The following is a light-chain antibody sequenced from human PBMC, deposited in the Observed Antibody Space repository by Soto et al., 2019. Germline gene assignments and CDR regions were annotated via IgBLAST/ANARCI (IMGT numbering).Light chain of an antibody. CDR1: RGHSSYA. CDR3: QTWGTGIHYV. J-gene: IGLJ1*01. Sequence: QSVLTQSPSASSSLGASVKLTCTLSRGHSSYAIAWHQQQPEKGPRYLMKLNSDGSHSKGDGIPDRFSGSSSGAERYLTISSLQSADEADYYCQTWGTGIHYVFGTGTKLTVL. CDR2: LNSDGSH. V-gene: IGLV4-69*01.